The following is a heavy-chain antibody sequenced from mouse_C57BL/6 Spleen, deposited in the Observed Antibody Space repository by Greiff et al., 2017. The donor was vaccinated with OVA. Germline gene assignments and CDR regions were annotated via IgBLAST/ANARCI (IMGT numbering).Heavy chain of an antibody. J-gene: IGHJ2*01. CDR1: GFTFSSYA. Sequence: EVKVVESGGGLVKPGGSLKLSCAASGFTFSSYAMSWVRQTPEKRLEWVATISDGGSYTYYPDNVKGRFTISRDNAKNNLYLQMSHLKSEDTAMYYCARGLGSFDYWGQGTTLTVSS. V-gene: IGHV5-4*03. CDR3: ARGLGSFDY. D-gene: IGHD4-1*01. CDR2: ISDGGSYT.